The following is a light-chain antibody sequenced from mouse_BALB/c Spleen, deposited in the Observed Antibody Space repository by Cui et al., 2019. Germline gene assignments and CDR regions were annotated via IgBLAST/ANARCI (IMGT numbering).Light chain of an antibody. CDR3: FQGSGYPFT. CDR2: DTS. V-gene: IGKV4-63*01. J-gene: IGKJ4*01. Sequence: ENVLTQSPASMSASQGEKVTMTCSASSSVSYMHWYQQKSSTSPKLWIYDTSKLASGVPGRFSGSGSGNSYSLTISSMEAEDVATYYCFQGSGYPFTFGSATKLEIK. CDR1: SSVSY.